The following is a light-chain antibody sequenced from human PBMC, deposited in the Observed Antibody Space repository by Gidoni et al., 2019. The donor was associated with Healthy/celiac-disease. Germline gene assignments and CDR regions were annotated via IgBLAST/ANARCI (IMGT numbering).Light chain of an antibody. V-gene: IGKV1-5*01. CDR3: QKYNSYSKT. CDR2: DAS. Sequence: IQLTQSPSTLSASVGDRVTITCRASQSISSWLAWYQQKPGKAPKLLIYDASSLESGVPSRFSGSGSGTEFTLTISSLQPDDFATYYCQKYNSYSKTFGQGTKVEIK. J-gene: IGKJ1*01. CDR1: QSISSW.